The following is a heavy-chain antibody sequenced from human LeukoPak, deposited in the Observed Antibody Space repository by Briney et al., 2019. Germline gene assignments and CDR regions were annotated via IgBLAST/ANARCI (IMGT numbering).Heavy chain of an antibody. CDR1: GGSFSGYY. CDR2: INHSGST. CDR3: ARVGDGDNYDHYFDY. Sequence: PSETLSLTCAVYGGSFSGYYWSWIRQPPGKGLEWIGEINHSGSTNYNPSLKSRVTISVDTSKNQFSLKLSSVTAADTAVYYCARVGDGDNYDHYFDYWGQGTLVTVSS. D-gene: IGHD5-24*01. V-gene: IGHV4-34*01. J-gene: IGHJ4*02.